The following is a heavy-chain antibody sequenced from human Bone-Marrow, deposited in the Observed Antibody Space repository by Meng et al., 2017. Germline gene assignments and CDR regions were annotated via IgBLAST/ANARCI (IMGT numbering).Heavy chain of an antibody. CDR3: ARAGSGIVVVLDP. V-gene: IGHV4-39*07. CDR1: GGSISSSSYY. Sequence: QLQCAGPRLVKPSETLSLTCTVSGGSISSSSYYCGWIRQPPGKGLEWIGSIYYSGSTYYNPSLKSRVTISVDTSKNQFSLKLSSVTAADTAVYYCARAGSGIVVVLDPWGQGTLVTVSS. J-gene: IGHJ5*02. CDR2: IYYSGST. D-gene: IGHD2-2*01.